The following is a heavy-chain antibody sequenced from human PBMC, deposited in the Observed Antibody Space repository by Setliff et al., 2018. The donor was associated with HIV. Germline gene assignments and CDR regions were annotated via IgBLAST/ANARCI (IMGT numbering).Heavy chain of an antibody. CDR1: GYTFNDYY. D-gene: IGHD4-17*01. V-gene: IGHV1-69-2*01. CDR3: ARGTTATDYYYYMDV. CDR2: VEPQHGET. Sequence: GASVKVSCKDSGYTFNDYYMHWVQQAPGKGLEWMGRVEPQHGETIFAGKFQGRVTITADTSTDTAYMELSSLRSEDTAVYFCARGTTATDYYYYMDVWGKGTSVTVSS. J-gene: IGHJ6*03.